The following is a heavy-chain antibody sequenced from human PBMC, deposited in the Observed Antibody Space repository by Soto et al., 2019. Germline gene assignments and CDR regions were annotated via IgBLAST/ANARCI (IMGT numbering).Heavy chain of an antibody. V-gene: IGHV4-59*01. Sequence: PSETLSLTCTVSGGSISSYYWSWIRQPPGKGLEWIGYIYYSGSTNYNPSLKSRVTISVDTSKNQFSLKLSSVTAADTAVYYCARALYCSGGSYSTGFDYWGQGTLVTVSS. CDR1: GGSISSYY. CDR3: ARALYCSGGSYSTGFDY. J-gene: IGHJ4*02. D-gene: IGHD2-15*01. CDR2: IYYSGST.